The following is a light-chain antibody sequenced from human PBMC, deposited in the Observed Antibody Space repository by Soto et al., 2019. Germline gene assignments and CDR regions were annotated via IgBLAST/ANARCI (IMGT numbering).Light chain of an antibody. V-gene: IGKV3-20*01. J-gene: IGKJ1*01. Sequence: EIVWTQSPGTLPLSPGERASLSCMAGQSVSSTYLSWYQQKPGHAPRLLLYGASARATGIPDRFSGGGAGTAFTLSISRLEPEDFAVYYCQQYGSSPLPFGQGTKVDVK. CDR2: GAS. CDR1: QSVSSTY. CDR3: QQYGSSPLP.